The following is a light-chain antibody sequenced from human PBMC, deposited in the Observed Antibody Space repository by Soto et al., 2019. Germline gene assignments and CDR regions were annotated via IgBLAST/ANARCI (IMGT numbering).Light chain of an antibody. V-gene: IGLV2-14*01. Sequence: QSVLTQPASVFGSPGQSITISCTGTSSDVGGYNYVSWYQQHPGKAPKLMIYDVSNRPSGVSNRFSGSKSGNTASLTISGLQAEDEADYYCSSYTSSSNVVFGGGTKLTVL. CDR3: SSYTSSSNVV. CDR2: DVS. J-gene: IGLJ2*01. CDR1: SSDVGGYNY.